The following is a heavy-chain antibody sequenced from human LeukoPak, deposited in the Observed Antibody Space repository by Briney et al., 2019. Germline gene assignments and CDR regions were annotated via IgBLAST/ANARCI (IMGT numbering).Heavy chain of an antibody. CDR1: GFTFTTYW. CDR3: AELGITMIGGV. V-gene: IGHV3-7*01. J-gene: IGHJ6*04. CDR2: IKQDGTGK. Sequence: GGSLRLSCAASGFTFTTYWMSWVRQAPGKGLEWVANIKQDGTGKYYVDSVKGRFTISRDNAKNSLYLQMNSLRAEDTAVYYCAELGITMIGGVWGKGTTVTISS. D-gene: IGHD3-10*02.